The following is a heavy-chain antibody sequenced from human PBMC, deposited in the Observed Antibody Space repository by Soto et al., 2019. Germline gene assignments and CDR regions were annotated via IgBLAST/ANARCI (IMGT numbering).Heavy chain of an antibody. Sequence: SETLSLTCTVSGGSISSGDYYWSWIRQPPGKGLEWIGYIYYSGSTYYNPSLKSRVTISVDTSKNQFSLKLSSVTAADTAVYYCARGTGCSGGNCWFDPWGQGTLVTVSS. V-gene: IGHV4-30-4*02. CDR3: ARGTGCSGGNCWFDP. J-gene: IGHJ5*02. CDR1: GGSISSGDYY. D-gene: IGHD2-15*01. CDR2: IYYSGST.